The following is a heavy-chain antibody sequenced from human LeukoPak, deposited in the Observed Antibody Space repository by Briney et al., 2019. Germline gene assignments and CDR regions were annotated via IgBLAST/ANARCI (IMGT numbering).Heavy chain of an antibody. V-gene: IGHV4-59*01. J-gene: IGHJ3*02. CDR2: IYCTGTT. CDR3: AREWGPRGAFDI. CDR1: GGSITNYF. D-gene: IGHD3-16*01. Sequence: SETLSLTCTVSGGSITNYFWSWIRQPPGKGLEWIAYIYCTGTTNYNPSLKSRVTMSVNTSKNQFSLKLTSVTAADTAVYYCAREWGPRGAFDIWGQGTMVTVSS.